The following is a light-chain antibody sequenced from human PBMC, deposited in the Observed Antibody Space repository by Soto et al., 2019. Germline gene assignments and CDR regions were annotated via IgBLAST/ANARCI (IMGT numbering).Light chain of an antibody. J-gene: IGLJ2*01. CDR2: DVS. Sequence: QSALTQPASVSGSPGQSITISCTGTSSDVGSYNYVSWYQQYPGKAPKLMIYDVSNRPSGVSYRFSGSKSGNTASLTISGLQAEDEADYYCSSYTTSSTYVVFGGGTKVTVL. CDR3: SSYTTSSTYVV. V-gene: IGLV2-14*01. CDR1: SSDVGSYNY.